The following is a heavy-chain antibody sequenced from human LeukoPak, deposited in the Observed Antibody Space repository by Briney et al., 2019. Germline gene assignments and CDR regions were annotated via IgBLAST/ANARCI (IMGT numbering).Heavy chain of an antibody. CDR3: AKGYHIYSYVFSFGHY. J-gene: IGHJ4*02. Sequence: GRSLRLSCEASGVTLSDYAMHWARQAPGKGLEWVAVISRDGSEKNYADSVKGRFTISRDNSKNTLYLQMNSLRAEDTAAYHCAKGYHIYSYVFSFGHYWGQGTQVTVSS. D-gene: IGHD5-18*01. CDR1: GVTLSDYA. CDR2: ISRDGSEK. V-gene: IGHV3-30*18.